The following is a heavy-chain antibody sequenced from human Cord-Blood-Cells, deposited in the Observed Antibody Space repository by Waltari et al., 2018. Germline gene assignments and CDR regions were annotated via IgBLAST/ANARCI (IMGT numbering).Heavy chain of an antibody. CDR2: INHSGST. V-gene: IGHV4-34*01. D-gene: IGHD6-13*01. CDR3: ARAGAAAGRSFDY. Sequence: QVQLQQRGAGLLKPSEPLALTCAVYGGAFSGYYWSWIRQPPGKGLEWIGEINHSGSTNYNPSLKSRVTISVDTSKNQFSLKLSSVTAADTAVYYCARAGAAAGRSFDYWGQGTLVTVSS. CDR1: GGAFSGYY. J-gene: IGHJ4*02.